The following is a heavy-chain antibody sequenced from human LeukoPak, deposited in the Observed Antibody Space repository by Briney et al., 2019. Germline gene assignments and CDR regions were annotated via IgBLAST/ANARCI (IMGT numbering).Heavy chain of an antibody. CDR3: ARDLTYRSSTSCRNYYYYYMDV. V-gene: IGHV1-18*01. CDR1: GYTFTSYG. D-gene: IGHD2-2*01. CDR2: ISAYNGNT. J-gene: IGHJ6*03. Sequence: ASVKDSCKASGYTFTSYGISWVRQAPGQGLEWMGWISAYNGNTNYAQKLQGRVTMTTDTPTSTAYMELRSLRSDDTAVYYCARDLTYRSSTSCRNYYYYYMDVWGKGTTVTVSS.